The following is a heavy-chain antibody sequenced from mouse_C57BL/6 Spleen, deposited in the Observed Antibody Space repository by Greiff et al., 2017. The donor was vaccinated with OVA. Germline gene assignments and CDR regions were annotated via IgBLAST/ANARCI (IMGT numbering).Heavy chain of an antibody. Sequence: EVMLVESGAGLVKPGGSLKLSCAASGFTFSSYAMSWVSQTPEKRLEWVAYISRGGDYINYAETVKGRFTISKDNARNTLYLQMSSLKSEDTAMYYCTRENDGSSSFDVWGTGTTVTVSS. CDR3: TRENDGSSSFDV. J-gene: IGHJ1*03. CDR1: GFTFSSYA. D-gene: IGHD1-1*01. CDR2: ISRGGDYI. V-gene: IGHV5-9-1*02.